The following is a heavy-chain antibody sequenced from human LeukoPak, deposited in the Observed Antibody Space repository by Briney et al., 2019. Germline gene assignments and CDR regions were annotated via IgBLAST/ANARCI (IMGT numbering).Heavy chain of an antibody. CDR3: AHRNSPNPPDCFDY. CDR2: IYWNNEK. D-gene: IGHD2-15*01. Sequence: SGPTLVKPTQTLTLTCTFSGFSLSTSEVGVGWIRQPPGKALEWLANIYWNNEKRFNPSLKNRLTLTKDTSNNQVVLTVTDLDPLDTATYYCAHRNSPNPPDCFDYWSQGTLVTVSS. V-gene: IGHV2-5*01. CDR1: GFSLSTSEVG. J-gene: IGHJ4*02.